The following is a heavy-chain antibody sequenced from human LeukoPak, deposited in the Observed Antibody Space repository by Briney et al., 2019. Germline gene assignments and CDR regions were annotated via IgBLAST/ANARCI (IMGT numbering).Heavy chain of an antibody. CDR1: GGSINNYY. CDR2: IYDSGST. J-gene: IGHJ4*02. CDR3: ARQTGSGLFILP. D-gene: IGHD3/OR15-3a*01. Sequence: SETLSLTCAVSGGSINNYYWSWIRQPPGKGLEWIGYIYDSGSTNYNPSLKSRVTISLDTSKNQFSLRLTSVTAADTAVYYCARQTGSGLFILPGGQGTLVTVSS. V-gene: IGHV4-59*08.